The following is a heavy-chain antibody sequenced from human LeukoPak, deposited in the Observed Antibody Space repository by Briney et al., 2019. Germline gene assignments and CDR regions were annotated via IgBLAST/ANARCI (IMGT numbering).Heavy chain of an antibody. CDR3: AKPTTAMVTAYFDY. CDR2: IRYDGSNK. CDR1: GFSFSDYY. Sequence: GGSLTLSCAASGFSFSDYYMSWIRQAPGKGLEWVAFIRYDGSNKYYADSVKGRFTISRDNSKNALYLQMNSLRAEDTAVYYCAKPTTAMVTAYFDYWGQGTLVTVSS. J-gene: IGHJ4*02. V-gene: IGHV3-30*02. D-gene: IGHD5-18*01.